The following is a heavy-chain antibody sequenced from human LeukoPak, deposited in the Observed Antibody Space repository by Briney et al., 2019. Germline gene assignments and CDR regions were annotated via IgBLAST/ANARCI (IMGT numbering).Heavy chain of an antibody. Sequence: GGSLRLSCAASVFMISSDVMLWVRQAPGKGLEWVAVISYDGSDKYHADSVKGRFTISRDSSKNTVYLQMNSLRAEDTAVYYCAKRGLTYYYDYWGQGTLVTVSS. CDR2: ISYDGSDK. V-gene: IGHV3-30*18. J-gene: IGHJ4*02. CDR3: AKRGLTYYYDY. D-gene: IGHD1-20*01. CDR1: VFMISSDV.